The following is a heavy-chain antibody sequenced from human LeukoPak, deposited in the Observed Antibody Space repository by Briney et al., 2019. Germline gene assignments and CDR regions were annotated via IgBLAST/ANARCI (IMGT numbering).Heavy chain of an antibody. D-gene: IGHD3-22*01. V-gene: IGHV4-59*01. J-gene: IGHJ3*02. CDR3: ARRHTYYYDSSGYPLDAFDI. CDR2: IYYSGNT. Sequence: SETLSLTCTVSGGSISSYYWSWIRQPPGKGLEWIGYIYYSGNTNYNPSLKSRVTISVGTSKNQFSLKLSSVTAADTAVYYCARRHTYYYDSSGYPLDAFDIWGQGTMVTVSS. CDR1: GGSISSYY.